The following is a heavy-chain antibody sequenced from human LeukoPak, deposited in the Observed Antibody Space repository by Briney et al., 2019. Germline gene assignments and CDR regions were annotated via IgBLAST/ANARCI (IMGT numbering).Heavy chain of an antibody. D-gene: IGHD2-8*02. CDR1: GYTFSNYG. CDR2: ISPHNGDT. V-gene: IGHV1-18*01. CDR3: VREVVSLTQSGPTLFLHSYMDV. J-gene: IGHJ6*03. Sequence: GASVKVSCQASGYTFSNYGISWVRQAPGQGLEWMGWISPHNGDTKYVQKFQGRVTLTTERSTSTAYMEVRSLRSDDTAVYYCVREVVSLTQSGPTLFLHSYMDVWGTGTTVTVSS.